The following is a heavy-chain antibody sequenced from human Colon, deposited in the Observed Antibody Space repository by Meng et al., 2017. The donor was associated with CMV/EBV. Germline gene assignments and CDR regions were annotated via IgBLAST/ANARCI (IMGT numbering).Heavy chain of an antibody. CDR1: GYTFTANH. CDR3: VRESWYFDF. CDR2: IYPQDGGT. J-gene: IGHJ4*02. D-gene: IGHD6-13*01. V-gene: IGHV1-2*02. Sequence: QGQLVRSGPEVKRPGASVEVSCKTFGYTFTANHLHWVRQAPGQGLEWMGWIYPQDGGTYFAQKFQDRVTLTRDTPITTAYMELSGLTSDDTAIYYCVRESWYFDFWGEGTLVTVSS.